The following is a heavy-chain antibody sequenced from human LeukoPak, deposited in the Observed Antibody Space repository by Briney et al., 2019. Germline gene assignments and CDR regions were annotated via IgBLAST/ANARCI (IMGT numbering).Heavy chain of an antibody. V-gene: IGHV3-30-3*01. Sequence: GGSLRLSCAASGFTFSSYAMHWVRQAPGKGLEWVAVISYDGSNKYYADSVKGRFTISRDNSKNTLYLQMNSLRAEDTAVYYCARWGLGYDWPLDYWGQGTLVTVSS. CDR1: GFTFSSYA. CDR3: ARWGLGYDWPLDY. D-gene: IGHD5-12*01. CDR2: ISYDGSNK. J-gene: IGHJ4*02.